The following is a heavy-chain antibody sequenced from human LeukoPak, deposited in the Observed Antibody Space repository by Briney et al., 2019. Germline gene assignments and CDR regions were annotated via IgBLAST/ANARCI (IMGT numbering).Heavy chain of an antibody. CDR1: GYTLTELS. D-gene: IGHD4-17*01. CDR3: ATWVTTQRYFDY. J-gene: IGHJ4*02. Sequence: ASVKVSCKVSGYTLTELSMHWVRQAPGKGLEWMGGFDPEDGETIYAQKFQGRVTMTEDTSTDTAYMELSSLRSEDTAVYYCATWVTTQRYFDYWGQGTLVTVSS. CDR2: FDPEDGET. V-gene: IGHV1-24*01.